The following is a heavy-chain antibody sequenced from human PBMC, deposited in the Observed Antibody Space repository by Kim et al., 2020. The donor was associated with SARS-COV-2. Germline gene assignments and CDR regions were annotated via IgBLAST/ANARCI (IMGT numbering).Heavy chain of an antibody. Sequence: GSTTYAQKFQGRVIMTRDTSTSTVYMELSSLRSDDTAVYYCARANSGGLDPWGQGILVTVSS. CDR2: GST. J-gene: IGHJ5*02. CDR3: ARANSGGLDP. D-gene: IGHD6-19*01. V-gene: IGHV1-46*01.